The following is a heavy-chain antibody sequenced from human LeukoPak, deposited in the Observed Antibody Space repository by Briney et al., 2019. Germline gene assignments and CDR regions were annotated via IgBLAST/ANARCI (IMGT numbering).Heavy chain of an antibody. CDR1: GGSLSSYY. J-gene: IGHJ4*02. D-gene: IGHD6-13*01. CDR2: IYYSGSA. Sequence: PSETLSLTCTVSGGSLSSYYWSWIRQLPGKGLEWIGYIYYSGSAKYNPSLKSRVTISVDTSKNQFSLKLSSVTAGDTAVYYCARAPGIAAAGTHFDFWGQGTLVTVSS. V-gene: IGHV4-59*01. CDR3: ARAPGIAAAGTHFDF.